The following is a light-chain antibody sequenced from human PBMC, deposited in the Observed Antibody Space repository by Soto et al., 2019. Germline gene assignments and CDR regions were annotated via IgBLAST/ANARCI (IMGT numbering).Light chain of an antibody. Sequence: QSVLTQPPSASGSPGQSVTISCTGTSNDVGNYNFVSWYQQYPGKAPKLIIFEVTQRPSGVPDRFSGSKSGDTASLTVSGLQAEDEADYYCSSYAGSYNWVFGGGTQLTVL. CDR3: SSYAGSYNWV. CDR2: EVT. V-gene: IGLV2-8*01. CDR1: SNDVGNYNF. J-gene: IGLJ3*02.